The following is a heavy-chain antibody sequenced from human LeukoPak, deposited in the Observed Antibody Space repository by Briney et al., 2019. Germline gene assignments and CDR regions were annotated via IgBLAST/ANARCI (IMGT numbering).Heavy chain of an antibody. J-gene: IGHJ3*02. V-gene: IGHV1-69*13. CDR2: IIPIFGTA. Sequence: GASVKVSCKASGYTFTSYGISWVRQAPGQGLEWMGGIIPIFGTANYAQKFQGRVTITADESTSTAYMELSSLRSEDTAVYYCARDEESYYAFDIWGQGTMVTVSS. D-gene: IGHD1-26*01. CDR1: GYTFTSYG. CDR3: ARDEESYYAFDI.